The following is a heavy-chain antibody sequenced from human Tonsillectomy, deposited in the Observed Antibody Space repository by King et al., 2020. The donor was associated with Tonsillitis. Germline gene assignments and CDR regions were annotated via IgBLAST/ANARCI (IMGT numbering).Heavy chain of an antibody. V-gene: IGHV4-39*01. J-gene: IGHJ2*01. CDR3: ARLFGDEGDGYNSWYFDL. D-gene: IGHD5-24*01. CDR1: GGSISSSTYY. CDR2: IYYNGST. Sequence: QLQESGPGLVKPSETLSLTCTVSGGSISSSTYYWGWIRQPPGKGLEWIGSIYYNGSTYYNPSLQSRVTISVDTSKNQFYLELNSVTAADTAVFYCARLFGDEGDGYNSWYFDLWGRGTLVTVSS.